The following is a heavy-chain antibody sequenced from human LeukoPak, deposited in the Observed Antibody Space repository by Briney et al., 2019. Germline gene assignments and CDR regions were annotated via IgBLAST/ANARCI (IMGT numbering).Heavy chain of an antibody. J-gene: IGHJ4*02. V-gene: IGHV3-23*01. CDR3: ANEIRPNDY. CDR1: GFTFSSHA. CDR2: ISISGDTT. D-gene: IGHD4-17*01. Sequence: SGGSLRLSCVASGFTFSSHAMTWVRQAPGKGLGWVSAISISGDTTYYADAVKGRFTISRDNSKNTVYLQMNSLRAEDTAVYYCANEIRPNDYWGQGTLVTVSS.